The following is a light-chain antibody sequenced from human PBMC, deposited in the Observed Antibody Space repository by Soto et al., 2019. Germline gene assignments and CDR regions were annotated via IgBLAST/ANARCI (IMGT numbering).Light chain of an antibody. CDR1: NSNIASNT. V-gene: IGLV1-44*01. CDR2: YNN. Sequence: QSVLTQPPSASETPGQTVSISCSGSNSNIASNTVNWYQHLPGTAPKLLIYYNNQRPSGVPDRFSGSKSGTSASLAISGLQSEDEADYYCAAWDDSLNGAVFGGGTQLTVL. CDR3: AAWDDSLNGAV. J-gene: IGLJ7*01.